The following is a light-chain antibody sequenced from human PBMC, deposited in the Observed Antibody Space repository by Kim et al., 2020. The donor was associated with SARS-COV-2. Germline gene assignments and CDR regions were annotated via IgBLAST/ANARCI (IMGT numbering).Light chain of an antibody. CDR2: SNN. CDR3: ATWDDSLNGRV. CDR1: SSNIGSNS. J-gene: IGLJ3*02. Sequence: QSVLTQPPSASGTPGKRVTISCSGSSSNIGSNSVNWYQRLPGTAPKVLIHSNNQRPSGVPDRFSGSKSGTSASLAISGLQSEDEADYYCATWDDSLNGRVFGGGTKVTVL. V-gene: IGLV1-44*01.